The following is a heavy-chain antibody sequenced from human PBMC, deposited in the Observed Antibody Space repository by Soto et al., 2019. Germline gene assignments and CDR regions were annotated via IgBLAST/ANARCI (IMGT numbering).Heavy chain of an antibody. CDR1: GFTFTRYS. J-gene: IGHJ4*02. Sequence: EVQLVESGGGLVKPGGSLRLSCAASGFTFTRYSMNWVRQAPGKGLEWVSSISSTTNYIYYADSMKGRFTVSRDNAKNAVYLDMNSLSAEDTAVYYWARESEDLTSTFDYLVQGTLVTVSS. CDR2: ISSTTNYI. V-gene: IGHV3-21*01. CDR3: ARESEDLTSTFDY.